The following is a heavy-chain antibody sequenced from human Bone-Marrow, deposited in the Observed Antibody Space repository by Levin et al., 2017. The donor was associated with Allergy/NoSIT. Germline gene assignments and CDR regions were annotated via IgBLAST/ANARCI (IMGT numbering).Heavy chain of an antibody. Sequence: SGPTLVKPTQTLTLTCTFSGFSLTPRGVGVGWIRQSPGKALEWLALIYWNDDKHYSPSLKSRLTITKDTSKNQAVLTLNNMDPMDPATCFSERREATIVPYFDDWGQGTLVTVSS. CDR3: ERREATIVPYFDD. D-gene: IGHD3-10*01. CDR2: IYWNDDK. V-gene: IGHV2-5*01. CDR1: GFSLTPRGVG. J-gene: IGHJ4*02.